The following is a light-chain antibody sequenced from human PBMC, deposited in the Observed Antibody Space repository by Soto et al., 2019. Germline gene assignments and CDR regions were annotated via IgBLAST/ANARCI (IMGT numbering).Light chain of an antibody. V-gene: IGKV1-33*01. CDR1: QNITNN. CDR2: HAS. CDR3: QQYYGLPPLP. J-gene: IGKJ5*01. Sequence: DIQVTQSTSSLSASIGDRVTITCQASQNITNNLSWYQQKPGKAPNLLIYHASKLAKGVTSRFSGSGSGTDFSFIITSLQREDLATYYCQQYYGLPPLPFGQGTRLEIK.